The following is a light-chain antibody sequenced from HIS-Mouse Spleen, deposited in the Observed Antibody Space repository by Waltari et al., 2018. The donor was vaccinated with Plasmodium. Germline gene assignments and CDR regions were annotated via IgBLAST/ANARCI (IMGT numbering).Light chain of an antibody. CDR2: VGTGGIVG. Sequence: QPVLTQPPSASASLGASVTLNCTLSSGYRHYNVEWYQPRPGKGPRFVMRVGTGGIVGSKGDGIPDRFSVLGSGLNRYLTIKNIQEEDESDYHCGADHGSGSNFDWVFGGGTKLTVL. J-gene: IGLJ3*02. V-gene: IGLV9-49*01. CDR1: SGYRHYN. CDR3: GADHGSGSNFDWV.